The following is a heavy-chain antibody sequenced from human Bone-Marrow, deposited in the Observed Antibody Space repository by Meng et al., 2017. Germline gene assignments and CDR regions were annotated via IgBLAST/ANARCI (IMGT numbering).Heavy chain of an antibody. CDR3: ARTPHYYDSSGSHY. CDR2: IYTSGST. J-gene: IGHJ4*02. Sequence: SETLSLTCTVSGGSISSGSYYWSWIRQPAGKGLEWIVRIYTSGSTNYNPSLKSRVTIPVDTSKSQFSLKLSSVTAADTAVYCCARTPHYYDSSGSHYWGQGTLVTVSS. D-gene: IGHD3-22*01. V-gene: IGHV4-61*02. CDR1: GGSISSGSYY.